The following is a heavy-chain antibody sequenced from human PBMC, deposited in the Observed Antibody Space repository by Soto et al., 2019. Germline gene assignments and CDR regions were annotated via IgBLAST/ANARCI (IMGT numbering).Heavy chain of an antibody. Sequence: GGPPRSSCASSSLTFNCYTMNWVRQGPWNGLESVPCISLIRSYIYYADSVKGRFTISRDNAKTYLYLQMTSLRAEEPAVYSCGRDFEDLPAALPGYYYYSGMEVWGRGPPLTV. D-gene: IGHD2-2*02. CDR3: GRDFEDLPAALPGYYYYSGMEV. J-gene: IGHJ6*01. CDR2: ISLIRSYI. CDR1: SLTFNCYT. V-gene: IGHV3-21*01.